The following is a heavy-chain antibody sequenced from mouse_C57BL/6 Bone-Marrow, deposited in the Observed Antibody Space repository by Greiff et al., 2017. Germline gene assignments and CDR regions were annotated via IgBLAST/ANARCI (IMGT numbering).Heavy chain of an antibody. Sequence: QVQLKESGAELVKPGASAKISCKASGYAFSSYWMNWVKQRPGKGLEWIGQIYPGDGDTNYNGKFKGKATLTADKSSSTAYMQLSSLTSEDSAVYFCAREGLLRHFDYWGQGTTLTVSS. J-gene: IGHJ2*01. CDR3: AREGLLRHFDY. CDR2: IYPGDGDT. V-gene: IGHV1-80*01. D-gene: IGHD1-2*01. CDR1: GYAFSSYW.